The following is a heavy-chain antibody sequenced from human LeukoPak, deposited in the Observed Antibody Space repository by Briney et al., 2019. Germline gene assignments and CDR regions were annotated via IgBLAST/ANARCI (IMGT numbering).Heavy chain of an antibody. Sequence: GGSLRLSCAASGFTFSDYYMSWIRQAPGKGLEWISYITSSSSDTNYADSVKGRFTISRDNAKKSLYLQMNSLRAEDTAVYYCARDYDILTDYFRGGFDYWGQGTLVTVSS. V-gene: IGHV3-11*05. J-gene: IGHJ4*02. CDR3: ARDYDILTDYFRGGFDY. CDR1: GFTFSDYY. CDR2: ITSSSSDT. D-gene: IGHD3-9*01.